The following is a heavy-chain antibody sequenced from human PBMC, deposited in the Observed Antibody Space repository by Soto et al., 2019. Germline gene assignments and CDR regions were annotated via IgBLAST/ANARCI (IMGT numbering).Heavy chain of an antibody. V-gene: IGHV4-59*01. J-gene: IGHJ6*04. D-gene: IGHD6-6*01. CDR3: ASSPARLNLRYSYGMDV. CDR1: GGAISSYY. CDR2: IYYSGRT. Sequence: PSETLSLTGTVSGGAISSYYWSWIRQPPGKGVEWIGYIYYSGRTNYDPSLKSRVTISVDTSKNQFSLKLSCVTAADTAVAYGASSPARLNLRYSYGMDVWGKGTTVTVSS.